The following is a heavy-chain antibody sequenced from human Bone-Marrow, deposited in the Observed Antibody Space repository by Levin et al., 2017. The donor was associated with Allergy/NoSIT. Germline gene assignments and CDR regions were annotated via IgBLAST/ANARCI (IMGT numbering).Heavy chain of an antibody. D-gene: IGHD3-10*01. CDR2: IYYSGST. CDR1: GGSISSGGYY. CDR3: ARAGFGELLLDP. Sequence: SETLSLTCTVSGGSISSGGYYWSWIRQHPGKGLEWIGYIYYSGSTYYNPSLKSRVTISVDTSKNQFSLKLSSVTAADTAVYYCARAGFGELLLDPWGQGTLVTVSS. J-gene: IGHJ5*02. V-gene: IGHV4-31*03.